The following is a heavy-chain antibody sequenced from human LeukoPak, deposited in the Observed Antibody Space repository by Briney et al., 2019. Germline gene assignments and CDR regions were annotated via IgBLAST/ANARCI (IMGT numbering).Heavy chain of an antibody. D-gene: IGHD1-26*01. CDR2: ISDGGDGT. CDR1: GFTFSSYA. V-gene: IGHV3-23*01. CDR3: ARLFSGTSSWFDY. Sequence: GGSLRLSCAASGFTFSSYAMSWVRQAPGKGLEWVSTISDGGDGTYYADSVKGRFTISRDNPKNTLYLQMNSLRAEDTALYYCARLFSGTSSWFDYWGQGTLVTVSS. J-gene: IGHJ4*02.